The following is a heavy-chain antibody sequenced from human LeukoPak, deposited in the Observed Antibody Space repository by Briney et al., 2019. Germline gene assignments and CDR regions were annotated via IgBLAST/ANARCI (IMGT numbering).Heavy chain of an antibody. V-gene: IGHV3-21*01. J-gene: IGHJ5*02. D-gene: IGHD3-10*01. Sequence: GGSLRLSCAASGFTFSSYSMNWVRQAPGKGPEWVSSISSSSSYIYYADSMKGRFTISRDNAKNSLYLQMNSLRAEDTAVYYCARNNWFGEFENWFDPWGQGTLVTVSS. CDR1: GFTFSSYS. CDR2: ISSSSSYI. CDR3: ARNNWFGEFENWFDP.